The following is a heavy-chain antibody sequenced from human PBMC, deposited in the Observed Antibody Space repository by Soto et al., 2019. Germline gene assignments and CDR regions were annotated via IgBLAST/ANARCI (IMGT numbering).Heavy chain of an antibody. Sequence: QVQLVQSGAEVKEPGASVKVSCKASGYTFTSYGLNWVRQAPGQGLEWMGWISAYNGNTNYAQKFQGRVTMTTDTPTSTAYMELRSLRSDDTAVYYCARSGISGYYLDYWGQGTLVTVSA. CDR2: ISAYNGNT. V-gene: IGHV1-18*01. CDR3: ARSGISGYYLDY. J-gene: IGHJ4*02. CDR1: GYTFTSYG. D-gene: IGHD3-22*01.